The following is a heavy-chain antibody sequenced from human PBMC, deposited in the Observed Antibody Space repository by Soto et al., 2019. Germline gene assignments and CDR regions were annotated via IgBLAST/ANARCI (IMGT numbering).Heavy chain of an antibody. J-gene: IGHJ4*02. CDR3: ATDVHCGGDCYYPFDY. CDR2: IYSDGST. V-gene: IGHV3-66*01. D-gene: IGHD2-21*01. Sequence: GGSLRLSCAVSGFTVSTNYMSWVRQAPGKGLESVSIIYSDGSTYYADSVKGRFTTSRDRARNTQFLQMDNLRADDTAVYHCATDVHCGGDCYYPFDYWGQGTLVTVSS. CDR1: GFTVSTNY.